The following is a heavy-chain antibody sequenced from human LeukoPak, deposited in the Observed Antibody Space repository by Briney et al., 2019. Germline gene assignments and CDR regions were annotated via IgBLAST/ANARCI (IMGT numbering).Heavy chain of an antibody. J-gene: IGHJ4*02. CDR3: AKDSHSWSRDY. CDR1: GFTFGSYS. V-gene: IGHV3-21*01. D-gene: IGHD6-13*01. CDR2: IDSNSNFM. Sequence: GGSLRLSCAASGFTFGSYSMTWVRQAPGKGLEWVSLIDSNSNFMNYADSVKGRFTISRDNAKKSLYLEMNSLRAEDTAVYYCAKDSHSWSRDYWGQGTLVTVPS.